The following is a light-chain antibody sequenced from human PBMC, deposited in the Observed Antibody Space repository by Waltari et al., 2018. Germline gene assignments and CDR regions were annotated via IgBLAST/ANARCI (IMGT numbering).Light chain of an antibody. V-gene: IGKV1-5*03. CDR2: KAS. Sequence: DIHMTQSPSTLSASIGDTVTSTFRASEDINTWLGWYQQRPGKAPNLLIYKASYLESGVPSRFSGSGSGTEFTLTISSLQPDDFATYFCQQYESYWTFGQGTKVEMK. CDR1: EDINTW. J-gene: IGKJ1*01. CDR3: QQYESYWT.